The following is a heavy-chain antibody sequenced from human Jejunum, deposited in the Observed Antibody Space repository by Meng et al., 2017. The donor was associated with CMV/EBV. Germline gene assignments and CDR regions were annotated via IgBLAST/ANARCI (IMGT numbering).Heavy chain of an antibody. CDR1: TNYC. D-gene: IGHD3-10*01. CDR3: ARRTSTYSYGSGSYSPFDN. Sequence: TNYCWGWIRQPPGKGLEWIASIYYSGNTYYDPSLKSRATISVDTSKNQFSLKLTSVTAADTAVYYCARRTSTYSYGSGSYSPFDNWGQGTLVTVSS. V-gene: IGHV4-39*01. CDR2: IYYSGNT. J-gene: IGHJ4*02.